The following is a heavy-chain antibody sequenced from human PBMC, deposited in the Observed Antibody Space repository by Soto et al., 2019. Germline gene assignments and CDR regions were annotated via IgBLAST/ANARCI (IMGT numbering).Heavy chain of an antibody. CDR1: GYTFTSYG. CDR2: ISDYNGNT. D-gene: IGHD3-22*01. CDR3: ARDVYYYDSSGPALDY. J-gene: IGHJ4*02. Sequence: ASVKVSCKAAGYTFTSYGISWGRQARGQGLEWMGWISDYNGNTNYAQKLQGRVTMTTDTSTSTAYTELRSLSTDDTAGYYCARDVYYYDSSGPALDYWGQGTLVTVSS. V-gene: IGHV1-18*01.